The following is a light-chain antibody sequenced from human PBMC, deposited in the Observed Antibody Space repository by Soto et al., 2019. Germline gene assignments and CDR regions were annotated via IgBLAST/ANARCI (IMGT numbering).Light chain of an antibody. J-gene: IGKJ3*01. CDR2: AAS. CDR1: QGISSY. Sequence: QLTQSPSSLSASVGDRVTITCRASQGISSYLAWYQQKLGKAPKLLIYAASTLQSGVPSRFSGSRSGTDFTLTISSLQPEDFATYYCQQLNSYPMTFGPGTKVDIK. V-gene: IGKV1-9*01. CDR3: QQLNSYPMT.